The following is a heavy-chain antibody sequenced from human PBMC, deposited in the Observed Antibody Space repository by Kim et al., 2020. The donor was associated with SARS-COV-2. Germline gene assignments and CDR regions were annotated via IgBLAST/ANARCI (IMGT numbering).Heavy chain of an antibody. Sequence: GGSLRISCAASGFTVSSYSMNWVRQAPGKGLEWVSSISSSSSHIYYADSVKGRFTISRDNAKNSLYLQMNSLRAEDTAVYYCARVRYFDWLGDYWGQGTLVTVSS. CDR1: GFTVSSYS. D-gene: IGHD3-9*01. CDR2: ISSSSSHI. V-gene: IGHV3-21*01. CDR3: ARVRYFDWLGDY. J-gene: IGHJ4*02.